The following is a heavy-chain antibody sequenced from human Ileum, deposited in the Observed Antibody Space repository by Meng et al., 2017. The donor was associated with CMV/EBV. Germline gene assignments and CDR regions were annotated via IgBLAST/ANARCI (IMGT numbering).Heavy chain of an antibody. Sequence: SVKVSCKASGGTFRSYAISWVRQAPGQGLEWMGGIIPIFATANYAQNFQGRVTITTDESTSTAYMELSSLRSEDTAVYYCARAEAAAATPYYYFYSMDVWGQGTTVTVSS. D-gene: IGHD2-15*01. CDR3: ARAEAAAATPYYYFYSMDV. V-gene: IGHV1-69*05. CDR1: GGTFRSYA. J-gene: IGHJ6*02. CDR2: IIPIFATA.